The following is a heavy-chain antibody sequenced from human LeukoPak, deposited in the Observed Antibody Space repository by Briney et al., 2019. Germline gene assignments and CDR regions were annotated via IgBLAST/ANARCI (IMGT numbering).Heavy chain of an antibody. J-gene: IGHJ4*02. CDR2: INHSGST. CDR3: ARGPSIRVSYYYGSGSYYPRYLDY. D-gene: IGHD3-10*01. V-gene: IGHV4-34*01. CDR1: GGSFSGYY. Sequence: PSETLSLTCAVYGGSFSGYYWSWIRQPPGKGLEWIGEINHSGSTNYNPSLKSRVTISVDTSKNQFSLKLSSVTAADTAVYYCARGPSIRVSYYYGSGSYYPRYLDYWGQGTLVTVSS.